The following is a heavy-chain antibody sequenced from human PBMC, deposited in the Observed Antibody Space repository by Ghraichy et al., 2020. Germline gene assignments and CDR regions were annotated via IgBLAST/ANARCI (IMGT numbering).Heavy chain of an antibody. CDR3: ARVITMVRGVIKYYYYGMDV. CDR1: GGSFSGYY. D-gene: IGHD3-10*01. CDR2: INHSGST. J-gene: IGHJ6*02. V-gene: IGHV4-34*01. Sequence: SETLSPTCAVYGGSFSGYYWTWIRQPPGKGLEWIGEINHSGSTKYNPSLKSRVTISVDTSKNQSSLKLSSVTAADTAVYYCARVITMVRGVIKYYYYGMDVWGQGTTVTVSS.